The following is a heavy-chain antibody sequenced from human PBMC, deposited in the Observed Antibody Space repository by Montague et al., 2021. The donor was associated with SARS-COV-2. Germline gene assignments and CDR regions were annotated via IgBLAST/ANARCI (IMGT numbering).Heavy chain of an antibody. CDR1: GGSVSSGSYY. CDR3: ARDPWRITVFGVVTRYGMDV. Sequence: SETLSLTCIVSGGSVSSGSYYWSWIRQPPGKGLEWIGYIYYSGSTNYNPSFKSRVTISGDTSKNQFSLKLSSVTAADTAVYYCARDPWRITVFGVVTRYGMDVWGQGTTVTVSS. CDR2: IYYSGST. V-gene: IGHV4-61*01. J-gene: IGHJ6*02. D-gene: IGHD3-3*01.